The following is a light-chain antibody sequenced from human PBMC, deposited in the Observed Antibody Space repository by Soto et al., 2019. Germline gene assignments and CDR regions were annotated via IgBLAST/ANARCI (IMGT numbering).Light chain of an antibody. V-gene: IGKV1-33*01. CDR3: QQYDTLPLT. CDR2: DAS. J-gene: IGKJ4*01. CDR1: QDISDF. Sequence: DIQMTQSPSSLSASVGDKVTFTCQASQDISDFLNWYQQKPGKATKLLIYDASNLQIGVPSRFSGTGSGTDVTFSISSMQAEDFATYYCQQYDTLPLTFGGGTKVEIK.